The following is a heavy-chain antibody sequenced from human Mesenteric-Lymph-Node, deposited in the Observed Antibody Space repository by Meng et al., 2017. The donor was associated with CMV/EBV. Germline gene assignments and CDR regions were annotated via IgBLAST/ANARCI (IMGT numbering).Heavy chain of an antibody. CDR2: INSDGSST. Sequence: GESLKISCAASGFTFSSYWMHWVRQAPGKGLVWVSRINSDGSSTSYADSVKGRFTISRDNAKNTLYLQMNSLRAEDTAVYYCARVGGCSSTSCPHDAFDIWGQGTMVTVSS. D-gene: IGHD2-2*01. CDR3: ARVGGCSSTSCPHDAFDI. V-gene: IGHV3-74*01. CDR1: GFTFSSYW. J-gene: IGHJ3*02.